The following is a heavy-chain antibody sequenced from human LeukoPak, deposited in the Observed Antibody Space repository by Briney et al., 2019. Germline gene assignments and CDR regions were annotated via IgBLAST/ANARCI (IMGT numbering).Heavy chain of an antibody. V-gene: IGHV3-30*03. CDR2: IAHDGSYI. D-gene: IGHD3-22*01. CDR1: GFSFSQYG. Sequence: GRSLRLSCTVSGFSFSQYGIHWVRQSPGKGLEWVAVIAHDGSYISILDSVKGRFTISRDNSKNTLYLQMNSLRAEDTAVYYCARDPTNYYDSSGYYPDYWGQGTLVTVSS. J-gene: IGHJ4*02. CDR3: ARDPTNYYDSSGYYPDY.